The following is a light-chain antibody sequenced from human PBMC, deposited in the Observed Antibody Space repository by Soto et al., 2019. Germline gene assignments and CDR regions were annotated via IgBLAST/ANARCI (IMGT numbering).Light chain of an antibody. V-gene: IGKV3-15*01. CDR3: QQYNNWPIT. CDR2: GAS. Sequence: EIVMTQSPATLSVSPGERATLSCRASQSVSSTLAGYQQKPGQAPRLLIYGASARGTAIPARFSGSGSGSEFTLTISSLQSEDFAVYYRQQYNNWPITFGQGTRLEIK. CDR1: QSVSST. J-gene: IGKJ5*01.